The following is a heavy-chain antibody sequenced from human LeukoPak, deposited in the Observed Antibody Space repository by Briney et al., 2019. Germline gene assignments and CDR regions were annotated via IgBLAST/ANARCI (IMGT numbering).Heavy chain of an antibody. Sequence: SETLSLTCTVSGGSISSYYWSWIRQPPGKGLEWIGYIYYSGSTNYNPSLKSRVTMSVDTSKNQFSLKLSSVTAADTAVYYCATSTSYDFWSGYPNWFDPWGQGTLVTVSS. J-gene: IGHJ5*02. CDR3: ATSTSYDFWSGYPNWFDP. V-gene: IGHV4-59*01. CDR1: GGSISSYY. D-gene: IGHD3-3*01. CDR2: IYYSGST.